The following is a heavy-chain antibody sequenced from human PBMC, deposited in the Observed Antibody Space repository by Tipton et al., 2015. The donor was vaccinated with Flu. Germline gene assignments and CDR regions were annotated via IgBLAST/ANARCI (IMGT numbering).Heavy chain of an antibody. V-gene: IGHV3-30*18. Sequence: SLRLSCAASGFTFSSYWMHWIRQAPGGGLEWVAIISYDGTNKYYGDSVKGRFTISRDNSKNTLYLQMNSLRSEDTAMYYCAKGAASADTSGYSFYFDYCGQGALVTVSS. CDR1: GFTFSSYW. J-gene: IGHJ4*02. CDR3: AKGAASADTSGYSFYFDY. D-gene: IGHD3-22*01. CDR2: ISYDGTNK.